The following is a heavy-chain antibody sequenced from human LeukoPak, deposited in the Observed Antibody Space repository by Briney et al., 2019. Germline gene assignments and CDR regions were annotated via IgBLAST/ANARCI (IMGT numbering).Heavy chain of an antibody. D-gene: IGHD1-26*01. J-gene: IGHJ5*02. Sequence: SETLSLTCTVSGGSIRRDNHYWAWIRQPPGQRLEWIGRVYYSGSTYYNPSLKSRVTISADTSKSQFSLIVSSVTAADTAVYYCAGHPVGATSNWFDPWGQGTLVTVSS. CDR3: AGHPVGATSNWFDP. CDR2: VYYSGST. CDR1: GGSIRRDNHY. V-gene: IGHV4-39*01.